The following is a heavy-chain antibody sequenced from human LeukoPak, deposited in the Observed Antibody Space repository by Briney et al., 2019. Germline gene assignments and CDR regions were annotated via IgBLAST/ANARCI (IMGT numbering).Heavy chain of an antibody. J-gene: IGHJ4*02. CDR1: RFTLNGSL. V-gene: IGHV3-7*01. D-gene: IGHD1-1*01. CDR3: AIWTSGNY. CDR2: MDPSGRQK. Sequence: GGPLRLSCSDSRFTLNGSLIIGLRQAPGKGVEWVANMDPSGRQKLYVDPVKGRFTISKDNDGAPLYLDLHSRSAEDTAIYYCAIWTSGNYWGQGTIVTVSS.